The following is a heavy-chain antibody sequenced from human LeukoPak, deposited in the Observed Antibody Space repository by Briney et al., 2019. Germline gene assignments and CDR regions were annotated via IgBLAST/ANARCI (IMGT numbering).Heavy chain of an antibody. CDR2: IYYSGST. CDR3: TRVLSSGWYDYFDY. Sequence: SETLSLTCSVSGASINSYYWSWIRQPPGKGLEWSGYIYYSGSTNYNPSLKSRVTISVDTAKNQFSLKLNSVTAADTAVYYCTRVLSSGWYDYFDYWGQGTLVTVSS. J-gene: IGHJ4*02. D-gene: IGHD6-19*01. V-gene: IGHV4-59*01. CDR1: GASINSYY.